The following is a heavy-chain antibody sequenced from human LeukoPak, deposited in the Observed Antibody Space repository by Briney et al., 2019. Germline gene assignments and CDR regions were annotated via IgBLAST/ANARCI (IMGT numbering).Heavy chain of an antibody. CDR2: IKQDGSEK. V-gene: IGHV3-7*01. J-gene: IGHJ5*01. Sequence: TGGSLRLSCAASGFTFSSYWMSWVRQAPGKGLEWVANIKQDGSEKYYVDSVKGRFTISRDNAKNSLDLQLNNLSAEDTATYYCARVRYDSGWFDYWGQGTLVTVSS. D-gene: IGHD6-19*01. CDR1: GFTFSSYW. CDR3: ARVRYDSGWFDY.